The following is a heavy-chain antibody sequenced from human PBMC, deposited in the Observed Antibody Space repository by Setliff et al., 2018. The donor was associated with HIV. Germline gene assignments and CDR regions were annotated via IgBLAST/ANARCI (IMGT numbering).Heavy chain of an antibody. J-gene: IGHJ4*02. CDR1: GYSFTSHW. CDR2: IYPGDSET. V-gene: IGHV5-51*01. D-gene: IGHD3-10*01. CDR3: ARHVNYYGSGSYPEY. Sequence: PGESLKISCRASGYSFTSHWIAWVRQMPGRGLEWMGIIYPGDSETRYSPSFVGQVTISVDNSINTAYLQWSTLKASDTAIYYCARHVNYYGSGSYPEYWGQGTLVTVSS.